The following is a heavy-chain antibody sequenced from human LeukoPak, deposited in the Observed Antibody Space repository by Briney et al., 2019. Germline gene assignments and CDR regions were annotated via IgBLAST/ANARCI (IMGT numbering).Heavy chain of an antibody. CDR2: IYSGGST. Sequence: GGSLRLSCAASGFTVSSNYMSWVRQAPGKGLEWVSVIYSGGSTYYADSVKGRFTISRDNSKNTLYLQMNSLRAEDTAVYYCAREIRGYSYGAYFDYWGQGTLVTVSS. D-gene: IGHD5-18*01. CDR1: GFTVSSNY. V-gene: IGHV3-53*01. CDR3: AREIRGYSYGAYFDY. J-gene: IGHJ4*02.